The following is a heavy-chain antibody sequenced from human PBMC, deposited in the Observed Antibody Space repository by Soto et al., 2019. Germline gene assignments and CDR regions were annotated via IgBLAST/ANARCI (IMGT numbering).Heavy chain of an antibody. J-gene: IGHJ1*01. CDR3: AKDRAYHPMDSQH. V-gene: IGHV3-23*01. Sequence: GGSLRLSCAASGFSLSSYAMSWVRQAPGKGLEWVSGHSGNGGNTNYADSVKGRFTISRDNSKNTLYLQMNNLRAEDTAVYFCAKDRAYHPMDSQHWGQGTLVTVSS. CDR1: GFSLSSYA. CDR2: HSGNGGNT.